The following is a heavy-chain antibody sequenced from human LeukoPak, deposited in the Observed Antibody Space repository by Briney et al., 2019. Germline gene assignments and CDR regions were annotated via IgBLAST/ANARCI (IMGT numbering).Heavy chain of an antibody. CDR1: GFTFSSYW. Sequence: GGSLRLSCAASGFTFSSYWMSWVRQAPGKGLEWVANIKQGGSEEYYVDSVKGRFTISRDNAKNSLYLQMNSLRAEDTAVYYCARDLSYRDYGDYGYWGQGTLVTVSS. D-gene: IGHD4-17*01. CDR3: ARDLSYRDYGDYGY. V-gene: IGHV3-7*01. J-gene: IGHJ4*02. CDR2: IKQGGSEE.